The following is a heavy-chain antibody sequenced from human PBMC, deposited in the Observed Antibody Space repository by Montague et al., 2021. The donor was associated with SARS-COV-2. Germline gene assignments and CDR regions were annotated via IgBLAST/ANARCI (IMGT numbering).Heavy chain of an antibody. CDR2: ISISDGNT. J-gene: IGHJ3*02. Sequence: SLRLSCAASGFTFISYAMSWVRQAPGKGLEWVSTISISDGNTYYXDSVKGRFTISRDKSKNTLYLQMNSLRAEDTAVYYCAKDRQLVGDDAFDIWGQGTMVTVSS. V-gene: IGHV3-23*01. CDR3: AKDRQLVGDDAFDI. CDR1: GFTFISYA. D-gene: IGHD6-13*01.